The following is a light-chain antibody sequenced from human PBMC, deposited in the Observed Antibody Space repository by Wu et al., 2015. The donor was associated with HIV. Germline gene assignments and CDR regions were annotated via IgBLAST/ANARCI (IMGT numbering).Light chain of an antibody. CDR3: QQIYSTPKT. Sequence: DIQMTQSPSSLSASVGDRVTITCRASQSISSYLHWYQQKPGKAPNLVIYAASSLQSGVPSRFSGGGSGTDFTLTISSLQPEDFATYYCQQIYSTPKTFGQGTKVEIK. V-gene: IGKV1-39*01. CDR1: QSISSY. CDR2: AAS. J-gene: IGKJ1*01.